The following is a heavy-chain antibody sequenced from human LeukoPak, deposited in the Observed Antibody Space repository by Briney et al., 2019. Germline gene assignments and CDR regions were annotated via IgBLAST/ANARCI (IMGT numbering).Heavy chain of an antibody. CDR1: GGSVSSGSYY. V-gene: IGHV4-61*01. Sequence: SETLSLTCTVSGGSVSSGSYYWSWIRQPPGKGLKWIGYTYYSGSTYYNPSLKSRVTISVDTSKNQFSLKLSSVTAADTAVYYCAREFGVNWFDPWGQGTLVTVSS. D-gene: IGHD3-10*01. CDR3: AREFGVNWFDP. J-gene: IGHJ5*02. CDR2: TYYSGST.